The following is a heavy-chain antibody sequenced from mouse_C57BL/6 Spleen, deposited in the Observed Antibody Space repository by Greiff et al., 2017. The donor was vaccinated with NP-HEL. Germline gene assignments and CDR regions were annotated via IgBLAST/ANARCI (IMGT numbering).Heavy chain of an antibody. CDR2: IWRGGST. CDR3: ATTYYYGRRDYYAMDY. D-gene: IGHD1-1*01. V-gene: IGHV2-5*01. Sequence: QVQLKESGPGLVQPSQSLSITCTVSGFSLTSYGVHWVRQSPGKGLEWLGVIWRGGSTDYNAAFMSRLSITKDNSKSQVFFKMNSLQTDNTAIYYCATTYYYGRRDYYAMDYWGQGTSVTVSS. CDR1: GFSLTSYG. J-gene: IGHJ4*01.